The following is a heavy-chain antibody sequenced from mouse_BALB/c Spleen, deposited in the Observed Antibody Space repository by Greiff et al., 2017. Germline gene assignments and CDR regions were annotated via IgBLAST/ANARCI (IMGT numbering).Heavy chain of an antibody. V-gene: IGHV2-9*02. CDR3: AREDGNDLYYFDY. D-gene: IGHD2-2*01. CDR2: IWAGGST. CDR1: GFSLTSYG. J-gene: IGHJ2*01. Sequence: VQLVESGPGLVAPSQSLSITCTVSGFSLTSYGVHWVRQPPGKGLEWLGVIWAGGSTNYNSALMSRLSISTDNSKSQVFLKMNSLQTDDTAMYYCAREDGNDLYYFDYWGQGTTLTVSS.